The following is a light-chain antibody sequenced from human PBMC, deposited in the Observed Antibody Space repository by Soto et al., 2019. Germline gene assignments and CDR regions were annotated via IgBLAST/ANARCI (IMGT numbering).Light chain of an antibody. V-gene: IGKV3-20*01. J-gene: IGKJ4*01. Sequence: EIVLTQSPGTLSLSPGERATLSCRASQSVSSSYLAWYQQKPGQAPRLLIYGASSRATGIPDRSSGSGSGTDFTLTISRLEPEDFAVYYCQQYGSSPLTFGGVTKVEIK. CDR2: GAS. CDR1: QSVSSSY. CDR3: QQYGSSPLT.